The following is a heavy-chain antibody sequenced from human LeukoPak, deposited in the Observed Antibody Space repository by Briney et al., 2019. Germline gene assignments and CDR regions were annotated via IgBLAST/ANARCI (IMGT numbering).Heavy chain of an antibody. J-gene: IGHJ4*02. Sequence: GGSLRLSCAASGFTFSSYAMSWVRQAPGKGLEWVSAISGSGGSTYYADSVKGRFTITRDNSKNTLYLQMNSLRAEDTAVYYCAKDASGSYYRYYFDYWGQGTLVTVSS. CDR1: GFTFSSYA. CDR3: AKDASGSYYRYYFDY. D-gene: IGHD1-26*01. CDR2: ISGSGGST. V-gene: IGHV3-23*01.